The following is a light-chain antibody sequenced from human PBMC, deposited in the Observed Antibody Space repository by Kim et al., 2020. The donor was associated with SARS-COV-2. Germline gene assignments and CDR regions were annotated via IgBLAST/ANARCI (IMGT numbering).Light chain of an antibody. Sequence: QSALTQPASVSGSPGQSITISCTGTSSDVGGYNYVSWYQQYPGKAPKLMIYDVSNRPSGVSNRFSGSKSGNMASLTISGLQAEDEADYYCSSYTSSSTLVVFGGGTQLTVL. CDR3: SSYTSSSTLVV. CDR2: DVS. CDR1: SSDVGGYNY. J-gene: IGLJ2*01. V-gene: IGLV2-14*03.